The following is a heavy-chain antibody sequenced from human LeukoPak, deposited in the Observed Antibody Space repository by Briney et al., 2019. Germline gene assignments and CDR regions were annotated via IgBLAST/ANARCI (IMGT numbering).Heavy chain of an antibody. Sequence: GSLRLSCAASGFTFSSYSMNWVRQAPGKGLEWVSSISSSSSYIYYADSVKGRFTISRDNAKNSLYLQMNSLRAEDTAVYYCARDLNGYSSSWYFDYWGQGTLVTVSS. D-gene: IGHD6-13*01. J-gene: IGHJ4*02. CDR3: ARDLNGYSSSWYFDY. CDR1: GFTFSSYS. CDR2: ISSSSSYI. V-gene: IGHV3-21*01.